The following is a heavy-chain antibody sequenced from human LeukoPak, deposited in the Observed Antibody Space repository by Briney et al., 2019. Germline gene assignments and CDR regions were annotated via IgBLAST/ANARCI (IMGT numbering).Heavy chain of an antibody. CDR3: ARGVITFGGVIVYHFDY. CDR2: IYYSGST. Sequence: SETLSLTCTVSGGSISSYYWSWIRQPPGKGLEWIGYIYYSGSTNYNPSLKSRVTISVDTSKNQFSLKLSSVTAADTAVYYCARGVITFGGVIVYHFDYWGQGTLVTVSS. J-gene: IGHJ4*02. D-gene: IGHD3-16*02. CDR1: GGSISSYY. V-gene: IGHV4-59*01.